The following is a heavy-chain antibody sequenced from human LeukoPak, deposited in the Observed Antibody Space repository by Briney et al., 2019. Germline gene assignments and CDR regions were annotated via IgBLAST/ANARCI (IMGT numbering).Heavy chain of an antibody. CDR1: GFTFSSYA. CDR2: ISYDGSNK. Sequence: GRSLRLSCAASGFTFSSYAMRWVRQAPGKGLEWVAVISYDGSNKYYADSVKGRFTISRDNSKNTLYLQMNSLRAEDTAVYYCATSTLAVAGVRYYYYGMDVWGKGTTVTVSS. J-gene: IGHJ6*04. CDR3: ATSTLAVAGVRYYYYGMDV. D-gene: IGHD6-19*01. V-gene: IGHV3-30*04.